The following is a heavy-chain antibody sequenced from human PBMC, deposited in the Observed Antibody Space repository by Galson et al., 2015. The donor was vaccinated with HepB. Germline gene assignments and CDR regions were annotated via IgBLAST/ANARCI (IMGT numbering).Heavy chain of an antibody. V-gene: IGHV3-53*01. CDR2: IYRGGNT. Sequence: SLRLSCAVFGFTVTTNYMGWVRQAPGKGLEWVSLIYRGGNTHYIDSVKGRFTISRDSTQNRLSLQMNSLRADDTAVYYCARVPNSLYCSGNSCYDNWGQGALVTVSS. J-gene: IGHJ4*02. CDR1: GFTVTTNY. CDR3: ARVPNSLYCSGNSCYDN. D-gene: IGHD2-15*01.